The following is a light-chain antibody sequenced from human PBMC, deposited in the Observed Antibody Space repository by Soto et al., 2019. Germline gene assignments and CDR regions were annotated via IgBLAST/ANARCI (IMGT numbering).Light chain of an antibody. V-gene: IGLV3-27*01. J-gene: IGLJ3*02. CDR1: VLAKKY. CDR2: KDS. Sequence: SYELTQPSSVSVSPGQTARITCSGDVLAKKYARWFQQKPGQAPVLVIYKDSERPSGNPERFSGSSSGTTVTLTISGAQVEDEADYYCYSAADNNLNWVFGGGTKLTVL. CDR3: YSAADNNLNWV.